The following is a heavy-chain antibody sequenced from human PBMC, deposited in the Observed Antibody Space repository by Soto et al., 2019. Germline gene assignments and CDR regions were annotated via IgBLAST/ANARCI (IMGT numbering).Heavy chain of an antibody. CDR3: ARVATGTTGGMDV. CDR1: GGSISRGGYY. D-gene: IGHD1-1*01. J-gene: IGHJ6*02. V-gene: IGHV4-31*03. Sequence: TLSLTCTVSGGSISRGGYYWVWIRHHPGKGLEWIGYIYYSGSTYYNPSLKSRVTISVDTSKNQFSLKLSSVTAADTAVYYCARVATGTTGGMDVWGQGTTVTVSS. CDR2: IYYSGST.